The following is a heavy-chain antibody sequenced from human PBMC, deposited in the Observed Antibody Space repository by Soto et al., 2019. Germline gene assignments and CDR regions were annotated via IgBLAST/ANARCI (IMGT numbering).Heavy chain of an antibody. Sequence: QVQLVESGGGVVQPGWSLRLSCAASGFTFSSYAMHWVRQAPGKGLEWVAVISYDGSNKYYADSVKGRFTISRDNSKNTLYLQMNSLRAEDTAVYYCARALHGIDYWGQGTLVTVSS. D-gene: IGHD4-4*01. CDR1: GFTFSSYA. V-gene: IGHV3-30-3*01. J-gene: IGHJ4*02. CDR3: ARALHGIDY. CDR2: ISYDGSNK.